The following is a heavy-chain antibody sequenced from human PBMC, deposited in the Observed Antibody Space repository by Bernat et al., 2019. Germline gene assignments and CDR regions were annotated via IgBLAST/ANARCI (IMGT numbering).Heavy chain of an antibody. J-gene: IGHJ3*02. CDR2: IYSGGST. D-gene: IGHD3-16*01. V-gene: IGHV3-66*01. Sequence: EVQLLESGGGLVQPGGSLRLSCAASGFTVSSNYMSWVRQAPGKGLEWVSVIYSGGSTYYADSVKGRFTISRDNSKNTLYLQMNSLRAEDTAVYYCARDSHRGLGAFDIWGQGTMVTVSS. CDR3: ARDSHRGLGAFDI. CDR1: GFTVSSNY.